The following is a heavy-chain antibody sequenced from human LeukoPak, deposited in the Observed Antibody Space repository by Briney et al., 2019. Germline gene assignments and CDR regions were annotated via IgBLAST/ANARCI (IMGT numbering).Heavy chain of an antibody. V-gene: IGHV4-39*01. Sequence: SETLSLTCTVSGGSISSSSYYWGWIRQPPGKGLEWIGSIYYSGSTYYNPSLKSRVTISVDTSKNQFSLKLSSVTAADTAVYYCASRDYGDYEVAFDIWGQGTMVTVSS. CDR2: IYYSGST. CDR1: GGSISSSSYY. CDR3: ASRDYGDYEVAFDI. J-gene: IGHJ3*02. D-gene: IGHD4-17*01.